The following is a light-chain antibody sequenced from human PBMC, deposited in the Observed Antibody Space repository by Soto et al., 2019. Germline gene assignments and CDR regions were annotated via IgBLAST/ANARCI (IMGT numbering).Light chain of an antibody. CDR3: QQSYTSPPLFT. Sequence: DIQMTQSPSSLSASLGDRVTITCRASQTITSYLNWYQQKPGKAPKLLIYAASSLQSGVPSRFSGSGSGTDFTLTISSLQPEDFATYYCQQSYTSPPLFTFGPGTRVDIK. J-gene: IGKJ3*01. CDR2: AAS. V-gene: IGKV1-39*01. CDR1: QTITSY.